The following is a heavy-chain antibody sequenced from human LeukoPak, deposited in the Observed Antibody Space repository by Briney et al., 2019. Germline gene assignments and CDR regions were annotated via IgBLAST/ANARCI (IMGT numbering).Heavy chain of an antibody. V-gene: IGHV4-61*02. D-gene: IGHD2-2*01. J-gene: IGHJ5*02. CDR1: GDSINSGTFY. CDR3: ARVTGGYCSSTSCYGWFDP. Sequence: PSETLSLTCTVSGDSINSGTFYWSWVRQPAGKGLEWIGRVSNSGNIKYNPSLKSRVTISIDTSKNQFSLKLSSVTAADTAVYYCARVTGGYCSSTSCYGWFDPWGQGTLVTVSS. CDR2: VSNSGNI.